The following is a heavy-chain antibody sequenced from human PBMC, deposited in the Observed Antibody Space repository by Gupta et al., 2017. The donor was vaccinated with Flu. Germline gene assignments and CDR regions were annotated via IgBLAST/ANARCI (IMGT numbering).Heavy chain of an antibody. CDR3: ASEPETKGMLGY. CDR2: ISTKGDRT. D-gene: IGHD1-14*01. V-gene: IGHV1-46*01. Sequence: QDQVVQSGAEVKKPWASVKVSCEASGYTFITHYMHWVRQAPGPGREWMGVISTKGDRTRYERKCMGRVAVTRATEKGTVYMQFDSLGSEDTDVYYCASEPETKGMLGYWGQGTLVTVSS. CDR1: GYTFITHY. J-gene: IGHJ4*02.